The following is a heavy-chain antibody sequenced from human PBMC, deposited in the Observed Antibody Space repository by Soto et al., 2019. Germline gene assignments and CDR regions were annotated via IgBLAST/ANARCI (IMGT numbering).Heavy chain of an antibody. Sequence: SETLSLTCTVSGGSISSYYWSWIRQPPGKGLEWIGYIYYSGSTNYNPSLKSRVTISVDTSKNQFSLKLSSVTAADTAVYYCGRFRIAGAGTGGGFDPWGQGTLVTVSS. D-gene: IGHD6-13*01. CDR3: GRFRIAGAGTGGGFDP. V-gene: IGHV4-59*01. CDR1: GGSISSYY. J-gene: IGHJ5*02. CDR2: IYYSGST.